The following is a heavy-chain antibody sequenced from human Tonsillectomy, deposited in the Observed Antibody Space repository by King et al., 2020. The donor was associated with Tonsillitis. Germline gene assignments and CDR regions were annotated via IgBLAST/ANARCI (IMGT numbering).Heavy chain of an antibody. CDR1: GFTFSSYA. J-gene: IGHJ4*02. CDR3: AGVTVGGGYSYGSQGAFDY. CDR2: ISYDGSNK. D-gene: IGHD5-18*01. V-gene: IGHV3-30*01. Sequence: QLVQSGGGVVQPGRSLRLSCAASGFTFSSYAMHGVRQAPGKGLEWVAVISYDGSNKYYADPVKGRFTISRENSKNTRYLQMNSLRAEDTAVYYCAGVTVGGGYSYGSQGAFDYWGQGTLVTVSS.